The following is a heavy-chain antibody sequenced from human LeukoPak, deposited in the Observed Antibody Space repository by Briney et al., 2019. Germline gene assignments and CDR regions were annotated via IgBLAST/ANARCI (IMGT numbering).Heavy chain of an antibody. CDR2: IYHSGST. CDR3: ARVGNIEDSSSWYSYFDY. J-gene: IGHJ4*02. D-gene: IGHD6-13*01. Sequence: PSETLSLTCTVSGGSISSGGYYWSWIRQPPGKGLEWIGYIYHSGSTYHNPSLKSRVTISVDKSKNQFSLKLSSVTAADTAVYYCARVGNIEDSSSWYSYFDYWGQGTLVTVSS. CDR1: GGSISSGGYY. V-gene: IGHV4-30-2*01.